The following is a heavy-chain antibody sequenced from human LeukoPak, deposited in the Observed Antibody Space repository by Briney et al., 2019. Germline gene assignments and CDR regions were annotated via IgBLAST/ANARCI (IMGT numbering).Heavy chain of an antibody. CDR2: IWYDGSNK. CDR1: GFTFSSYG. CDR3: ARDRGCSSTSCYNKVLDY. J-gene: IGHJ4*02. V-gene: IGHV3-33*01. D-gene: IGHD2-2*02. Sequence: GRSLRLSCAASGFTFSSYGMHWVRQAPGKGLEWVAVIWYDGSNKYYADSVKGRFTISRDNSKNTLYLQMNSLRAEDTAVYFCARDRGCSSTSCYNKVLDYWGQGALVTVSS.